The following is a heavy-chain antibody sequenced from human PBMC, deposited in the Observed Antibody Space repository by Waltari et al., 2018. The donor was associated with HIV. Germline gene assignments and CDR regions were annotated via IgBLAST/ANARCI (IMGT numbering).Heavy chain of an antibody. CDR3: ARGSRRKWLQSRFDS. CDR1: GESFDDYF. D-gene: IGHD6-19*01. J-gene: IGHJ5*01. V-gene: IGHV4-34*02. Sequence: QVTLRQWGPRLVRPTEPLSVTCATYGESFDDYFWSWMRQRPDRTLEWIGEIAHSGAANYSSSFHDRVVLSIDTLKNQFSLNVTSVTVADSAVYFCARGSRRKWLQSRFDSWGQGTLVTVS. CDR2: IAHSGAA.